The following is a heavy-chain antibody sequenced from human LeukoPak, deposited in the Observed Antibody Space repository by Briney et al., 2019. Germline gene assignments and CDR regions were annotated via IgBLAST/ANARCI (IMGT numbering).Heavy chain of an antibody. CDR1: GFTFSSYW. CDR2: INSDGSST. CDR3: ARATYYGSGRSYYYYYYMDV. V-gene: IGHV3-74*01. D-gene: IGHD3-10*01. J-gene: IGHJ6*03. Sequence: GGSLRLSCAASGFTFSSYWMHWVLQAPGKGLVWLSRINSDGSSTSYAESVKGRFTISRDNAKNTLYLQMNSLRAEDTAVYYCARATYYGSGRSYYYYYYMDVWGKGTTVTVSS.